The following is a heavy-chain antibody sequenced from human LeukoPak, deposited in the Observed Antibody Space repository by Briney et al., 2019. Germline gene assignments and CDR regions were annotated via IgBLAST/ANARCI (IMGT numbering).Heavy chain of an antibody. CDR1: GGSISSSGYF. J-gene: IGHJ4*02. D-gene: IGHD6-13*01. CDR3: ARLLRQQLVDF. V-gene: IGHV4-39*01. Sequence: SETLSLTCTVSGGSISSSGYFWGWIRQPPGKGLEWIGTIYYSGTTYYNPSLKSRVTMSVDTSKNQFSRKLSSVPAADTAVYYCARLLRQQLVDFWGQGTLVTVSS. CDR2: IYYSGTT.